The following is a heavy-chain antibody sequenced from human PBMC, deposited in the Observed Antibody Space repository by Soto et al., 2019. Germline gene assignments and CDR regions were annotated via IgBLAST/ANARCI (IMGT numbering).Heavy chain of an antibody. D-gene: IGHD6-13*01. CDR1: GGSISSGGYY. Sequence: QVQLQESGPGLVKPSQTLSLTCTVSGGSISSGGYYWSWIRQHPGKGLEWIGYIYYSGSTYYNPSLKSRGTISVDTSKNQFSLKLSSVTAADTAVYYCARAPGNIAAATYWAFDIWGQGTMVTVSS. CDR3: ARAPGNIAAATYWAFDI. CDR2: IYYSGST. J-gene: IGHJ3*02. V-gene: IGHV4-31*03.